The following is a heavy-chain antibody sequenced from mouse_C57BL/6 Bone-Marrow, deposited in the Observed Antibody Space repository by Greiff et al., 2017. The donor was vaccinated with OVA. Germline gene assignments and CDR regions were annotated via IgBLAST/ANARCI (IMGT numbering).Heavy chain of an antibody. CDR1: GYSITSGYY. J-gene: IGHJ4*01. CDR2: ISYDGSN. V-gene: IGHV3-6*01. Sequence: EVKLQESGPGLVKPSQSLSLTCSVTGYSITSGYYWNWIRQFPGNKLEWMGYISYDGSNNYNPSLKNRISITRDTSKNQFFLKLNSVTTEDTATYYCARAIYYGNYDAMDYWGQGTSVTVSS. CDR3: ARAIYYGNYDAMDY. D-gene: IGHD2-1*01.